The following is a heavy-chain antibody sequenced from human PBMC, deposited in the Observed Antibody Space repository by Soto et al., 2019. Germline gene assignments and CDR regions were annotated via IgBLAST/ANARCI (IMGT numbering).Heavy chain of an antibody. J-gene: IGHJ4*02. CDR2: IDWDDDK. D-gene: IGHD6-19*01. V-gene: IGHV2-70*01. CDR3: ARVMYSSGWSSFDY. CDR1: GFSLSTSGMC. Sequence: SGPTLVNRTQTLTLTCTFSGFSLSTSGMCVSWIRQPPGKALEWLALIDWDDDKYYSTSLKTRLTISKDTSKNQVVLTMTNMDPVDTATYYCARVMYSSGWSSFDYWGQGTLVTVSS.